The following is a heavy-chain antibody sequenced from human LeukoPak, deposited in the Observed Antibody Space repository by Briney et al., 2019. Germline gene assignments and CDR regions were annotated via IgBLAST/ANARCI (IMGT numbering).Heavy chain of an antibody. V-gene: IGHV4-31*03. CDR2: IYYSGST. J-gene: IGHJ4*02. D-gene: IGHD3-3*01. Sequence: SETLSLTCTVSGGSISGSSYYWSWIRQHPGKGLEWIGYIYYSGSTYYNPSLKSRVTISVDTSKNQFSLKLSSVTAADTAVYYCARAGGFFSPFGYWGQGTLVTVSS. CDR3: ARAGGFFSPFGY. CDR1: GGSISGSSYY.